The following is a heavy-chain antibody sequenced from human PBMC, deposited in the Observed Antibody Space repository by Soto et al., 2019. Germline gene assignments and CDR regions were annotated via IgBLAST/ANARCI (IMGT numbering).Heavy chain of an antibody. D-gene: IGHD3-10*01. CDR3: AREGGGYGSGSYYSYWFDP. V-gene: IGHV1-2*04. CDR2: INPNSGGT. CDR1: GYTFTGYY. J-gene: IGHJ5*02. Sequence: ASVKVSCKASGYTFTGYYMHWVRQAPGQGLEWMGWINPNSGGTNYAQKFQGWVTMTRDTSISTAYMELSRLRSDDTAGYYCAREGGGYGSGSYYSYWFDPWGQGTLVTVSS.